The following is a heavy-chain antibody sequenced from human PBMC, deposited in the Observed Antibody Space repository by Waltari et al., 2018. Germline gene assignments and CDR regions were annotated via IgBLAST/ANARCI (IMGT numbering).Heavy chain of an antibody. J-gene: IGHJ4*02. CDR2: ISGSGGST. D-gene: IGHD6-6*01. Sequence: EVQLLESGGGLVQPGGSLRLSCAASGFTFRSYALSWVRQAPGRGLEWVSAISGSGGSTYYADSVKGRFTISRDNSKNTLYLQMNSLRAEDTAVYYCAKDFFYSRIAAPKYFDYWGQGTLVTVSS. CDR3: AKDFFYSRIAAPKYFDY. CDR1: GFTFRSYA. V-gene: IGHV3-23*01.